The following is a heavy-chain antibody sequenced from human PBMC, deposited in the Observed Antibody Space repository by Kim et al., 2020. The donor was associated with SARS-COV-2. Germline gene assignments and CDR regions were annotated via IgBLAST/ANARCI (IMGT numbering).Heavy chain of an antibody. V-gene: IGHV4-59*13. CDR3: ARAPKAALEYYFES. J-gene: IGHJ4*02. CDR1: GGSFNSYY. D-gene: IGHD6-25*01. Sequence: SETLSLTCTVSGGSFNSYYWSWIRQPPGRGLQWIGYIYDSGSTNYNPSLKSRVTISMDTSKYQFSLKVTSLTAADTAVYYCARAPKAALEYYFESWGQGTLVTVSS. CDR2: IYDSGST.